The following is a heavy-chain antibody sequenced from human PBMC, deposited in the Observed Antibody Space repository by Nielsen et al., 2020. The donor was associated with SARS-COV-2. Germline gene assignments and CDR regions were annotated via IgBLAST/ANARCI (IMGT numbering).Heavy chain of an antibody. CDR3: ATAGASNY. Sequence: GGSLSPSCAASGFTFSNFAMNWVRQAPGKGLEWISYISGRSVYTNYADSVKGRFTISRDNAKNSLYLQMNNVTVEDTAVYYCATAGASNYWGQGSLVTVSS. D-gene: IGHD2-8*02. V-gene: IGHV3-11*03. J-gene: IGHJ4*02. CDR1: GFTFSNFA. CDR2: ISGRSVYT.